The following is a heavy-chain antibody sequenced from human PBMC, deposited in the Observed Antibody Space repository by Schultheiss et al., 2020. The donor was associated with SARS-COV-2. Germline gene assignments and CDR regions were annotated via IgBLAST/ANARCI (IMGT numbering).Heavy chain of an antibody. Sequence: ASVKVSCKASGYTFTSYGISWVRQAPGQGLEWMGWISAYNGNTNYAQKYQGRVTITTDTSTSTAYMELSRLRSDDTAVYYCASLSVVVTASDAFDIWGQGTMVTVSS. J-gene: IGHJ3*02. CDR3: ASLSVVVTASDAFDI. D-gene: IGHD2-21*02. CDR1: GYTFTSYG. CDR2: ISAYNGNT. V-gene: IGHV1-18*04.